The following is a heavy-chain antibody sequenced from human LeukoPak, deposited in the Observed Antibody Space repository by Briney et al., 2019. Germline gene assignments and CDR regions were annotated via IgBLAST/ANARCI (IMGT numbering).Heavy chain of an antibody. CDR1: GGSISSSSYY. CDR2: IYYRGST. D-gene: IGHD3-22*01. CDR3: ARLSGYSSGHYYSDY. Sequence: SETLSLTCTVSGGSISSSSYYWGWIRQPPGKGLEWIGYIYYRGSTNYNPSLKSRVTISVDTSKNQFSLKLSSVTAADTAVYYCARLSGYSSGHYYSDYWGQGTLVTVSS. J-gene: IGHJ4*02. V-gene: IGHV4-61*05.